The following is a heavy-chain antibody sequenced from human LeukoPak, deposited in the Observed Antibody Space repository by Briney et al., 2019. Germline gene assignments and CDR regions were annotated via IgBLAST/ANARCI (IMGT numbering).Heavy chain of an antibody. D-gene: IGHD3-22*01. V-gene: IGHV3-7*01. CDR1: GFTFSAYW. J-gene: IGHJ4*02. CDR3: VLGGYDSPYLGFDY. CDR2: IKQDGSEK. Sequence: GGSLRLSCATSGFTFSAYWMSWVRQAPGKGLEWVANIKQDGSEKSYVDSVKGRFAISRDNAKNSLYLQMNSLRAEDTAVYYCVLGGYDSPYLGFDYWGQGTLVTVSS.